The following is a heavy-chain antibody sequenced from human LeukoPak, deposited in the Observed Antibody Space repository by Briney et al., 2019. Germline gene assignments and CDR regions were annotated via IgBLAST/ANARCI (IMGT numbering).Heavy chain of an antibody. Sequence: GGSLGLSCAASGFTFSSYGMHWVRQAPGKGLEWVAVIWYDGSNKYYADSVKGRFTISRDNSKNTLYLQMNSLRAEDTAVYYCAKDSLVGYSYGSPDYWGQGTLVTVSS. CDR2: IWYDGSNK. J-gene: IGHJ4*02. V-gene: IGHV3-33*03. D-gene: IGHD5-18*01. CDR3: AKDSLVGYSYGSPDY. CDR1: GFTFSSYG.